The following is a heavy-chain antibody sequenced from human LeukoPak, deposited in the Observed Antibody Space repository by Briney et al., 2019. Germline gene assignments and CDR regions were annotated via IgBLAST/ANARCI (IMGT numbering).Heavy chain of an antibody. Sequence: GGSLRLSCEVSGFTFSRHSMSWVRQAPGKGLEWVAKIKEDGTEKYYVGSVEGRFTISRDNAKNSLFLQMNSLRAEDTAVYFCARVKQQLVRLLGRDTTYYYYYYMDVWGKGTTVTVSS. CDR1: GFTFSRHS. J-gene: IGHJ6*03. D-gene: IGHD6-13*01. V-gene: IGHV3-7*01. CDR3: ARVKQQLVRLLGRDTTYYYYYYMDV. CDR2: IKEDGTEK.